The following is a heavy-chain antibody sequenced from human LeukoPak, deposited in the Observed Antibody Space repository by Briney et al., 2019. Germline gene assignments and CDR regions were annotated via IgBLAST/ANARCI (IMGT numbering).Heavy chain of an antibody. CDR3: ASVVAARRGY. V-gene: IGHV3-21*01. J-gene: IGHJ4*02. D-gene: IGHD6-6*01. Sequence: GGSLRLSCAASGFTFSSYSMNWVRQAPGKGLEWVSSISSSSSYIYYADSVKGRFTISRDNAKNSLYLQMNSLRAEDTAVYYCASVVAARRGYWGRGTLVTVSS. CDR2: ISSSSSYI. CDR1: GFTFSSYS.